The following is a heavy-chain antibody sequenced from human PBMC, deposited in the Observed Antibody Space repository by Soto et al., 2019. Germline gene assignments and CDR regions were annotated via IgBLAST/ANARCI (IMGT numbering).Heavy chain of an antibody. CDR1: GFSLSTSGVG. D-gene: IGHD3-3*01. J-gene: IGHJ5*02. V-gene: IGHV2-5*02. CDR3: AHRKSGDYTDWFDP. Sequence: SGPTLVNPTQTLTLTCTFSGFSLSTSGVGVGWIRQPPGKALEWLALIYWDDDKRYSPSLRSRLTITKDTSKNQVVLTMTDMHPVDTATYYCAHRKSGDYTDWFDPWGQGTLVTVSS. CDR2: IYWDDDK.